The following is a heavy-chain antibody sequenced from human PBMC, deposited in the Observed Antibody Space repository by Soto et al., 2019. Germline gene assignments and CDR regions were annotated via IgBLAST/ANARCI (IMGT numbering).Heavy chain of an antibody. Sequence: GASVKVSCKASGYTFTSYYMHWVRQAPGQGLEWMGIINPSGGSTSYAQKFQGRVTMTRDTSTSTVYMELSSLRSEDTAVYYCARVVYCSSTSCPPPGLDDAFDIWGQGTMVTVSS. CDR3: ARVVYCSSTSCPPPGLDDAFDI. D-gene: IGHD2-2*01. V-gene: IGHV1-46*03. CDR2: INPSGGST. J-gene: IGHJ3*02. CDR1: GYTFTSYY.